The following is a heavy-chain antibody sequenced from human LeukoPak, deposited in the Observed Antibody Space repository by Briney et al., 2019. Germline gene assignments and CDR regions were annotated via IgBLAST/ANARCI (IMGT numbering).Heavy chain of an antibody. CDR1: GFTFSSYA. D-gene: IGHD2-15*01. CDR3: AKVRLYCSGGSCYRERYYFDY. Sequence: GGSLRLSCAASGFTFSSYAMSWVRQAPGKGLEWVSAISGSGGSTYYADSVKGRFTISRDNSKNTLYLQMNSLRAEDTAVYYCAKVRLYCSGGSCYRERYYFDYWGQGTLVTVSS. J-gene: IGHJ4*02. V-gene: IGHV3-23*01. CDR2: ISGSGGST.